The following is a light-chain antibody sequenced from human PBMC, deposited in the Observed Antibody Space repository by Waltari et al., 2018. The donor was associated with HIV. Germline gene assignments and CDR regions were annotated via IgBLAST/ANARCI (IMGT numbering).Light chain of an antibody. V-gene: IGLV4-69*01. CDR2: LNSDGSH. CDR3: QTWGTGIRV. Sequence: QLVLTHSPSASASLGASVKLTCTLSSGHSSYAIAWHQQQPENGPRYLMKLNSDGSHGKGDGIPDLFSGSSSGAERYLTISSLPSEDVADSFCQTWGTGIRVFGGGTKLTVL. CDR1: SGHSSYA. J-gene: IGLJ3*02.